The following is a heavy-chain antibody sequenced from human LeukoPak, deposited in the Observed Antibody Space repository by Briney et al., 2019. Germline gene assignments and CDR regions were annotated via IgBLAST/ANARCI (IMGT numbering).Heavy chain of an antibody. J-gene: IGHJ3*02. CDR1: GYTFTGYW. V-gene: IGHV1-69*13. Sequence: GASVKVSCKASGYTFTGYWMHWVRQGPGQGLEWMGGILPIFGTTNYAQKFQARVTITADESTSTAYMEMSSLRSEDTAVYYCGRVSCGGNCYSLIGTFDIWGQGTMVTVSS. CDR2: ILPIFGTT. CDR3: GRVSCGGNCYSLIGTFDI. D-gene: IGHD2-15*01.